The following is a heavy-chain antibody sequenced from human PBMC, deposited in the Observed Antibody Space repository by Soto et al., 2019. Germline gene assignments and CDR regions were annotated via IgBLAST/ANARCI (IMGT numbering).Heavy chain of an antibody. V-gene: IGHV1-2*04. J-gene: IGHJ6*02. CDR3: AREVRVTHMPYYYYGTDF. D-gene: IGHD3-10*01. Sequence: ASAKVSCKAAGYTFTGYYMHWVRQAPGQGLEWMGWINPNSGGTNYAQKFQGWVTMTRDTSISTAYMELSRLRSDDTAVYYCAREVRVTHMPYYYYGTDFLREAITVSVS. CDR1: GYTFTGYY. CDR2: INPNSGGT.